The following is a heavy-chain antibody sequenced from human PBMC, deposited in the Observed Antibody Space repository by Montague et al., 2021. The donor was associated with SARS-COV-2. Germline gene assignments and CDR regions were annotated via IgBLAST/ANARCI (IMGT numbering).Heavy chain of an antibody. V-gene: IGHV4-31*03. D-gene: IGHD3-3*01. Sequence: TLSLTCNVSGGSMISGGYYWSWIRQPPGKGLEWIGYVYSGGITYYNPSLKSRVTISEDMSKNQFSLRLTSVTAADTAVYYCVRDGGLRFSGGAMDVWGQGTTVTVSS. CDR3: VRDGGLRFSGGAMDV. CDR2: VYSGGIT. J-gene: IGHJ6*02. CDR1: GGSMISGGYY.